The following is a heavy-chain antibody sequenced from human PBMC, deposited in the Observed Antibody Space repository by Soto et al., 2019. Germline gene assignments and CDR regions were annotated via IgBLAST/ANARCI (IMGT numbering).Heavy chain of an antibody. CDR1: GFTFSSYE. CDR2: ISSSGSTI. D-gene: IGHD3-22*01. V-gene: IGHV3-48*03. CDR3: ARVMEGYYDSSGHQEGAFDI. J-gene: IGHJ3*02. Sequence: GGSLRLSCAASGFTFSSYEMNWVRQAPGKGLEWVSYISSSGSTIYYAYSVKGRFTISRDNAKNSLYLQMNSLRAEDTAVYYCARVMEGYYDSSGHQEGAFDIWGQGTMVTVSS.